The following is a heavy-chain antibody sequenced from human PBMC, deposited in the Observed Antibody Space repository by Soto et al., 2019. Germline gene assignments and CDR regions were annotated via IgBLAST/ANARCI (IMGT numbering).Heavy chain of an antibody. Sequence: SQTLSLTCAISGDSVSSNSAASNCIRQSPSRGLEWLGRTYYRTKWYNDSAVSVKSRITINPDTSKNLFSLQLNSVTPEETVVYYCARDWGDGAFDIWGQGTMVTVSS. CDR2: TYYRTKWYN. V-gene: IGHV6-1*01. J-gene: IGHJ3*02. CDR1: GDSVSSNSAA. CDR3: ARDWGDGAFDI. D-gene: IGHD7-27*01.